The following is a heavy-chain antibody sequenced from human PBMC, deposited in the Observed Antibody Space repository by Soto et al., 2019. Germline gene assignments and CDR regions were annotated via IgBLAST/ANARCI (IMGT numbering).Heavy chain of an antibody. CDR2: ISSSSYT. J-gene: IGHJ4*02. CDR3: ARVATTPRVFDH. V-gene: IGHV3-11*06. CDR1: GFTFSDYY. D-gene: IGHD5-12*01. Sequence: PGGSLRLSCAASGFTFSDYYMTWIRQAPGKGLEWVSYISSSSYTNYADSVRGRFTISRDNANNLLYLQMNSLRAEDTAVYYCARVATTPRVFDHWGQGTLVTVSS.